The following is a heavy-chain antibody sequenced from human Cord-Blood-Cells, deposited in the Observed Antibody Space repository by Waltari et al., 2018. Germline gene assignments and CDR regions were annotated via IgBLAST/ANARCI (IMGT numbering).Heavy chain of an antibody. CDR1: GYTFTGYY. V-gene: IGHV1-2*06. CDR3: ARSYGAAGTCFQH. CDR2: NNPNSGGT. D-gene: IGHD6-13*01. J-gene: IGHJ1*01. Sequence: QVQLVQSGAEVKKPGASVKVSCKASGYTFTGYYMHWVRQAPGQGLEGVRRNNPNSGGTNEAQEFQGRVTMTRDTSISTAYMELSRLRSDDTAVYYCARSYGAAGTCFQHWGQGTLVTVSS.